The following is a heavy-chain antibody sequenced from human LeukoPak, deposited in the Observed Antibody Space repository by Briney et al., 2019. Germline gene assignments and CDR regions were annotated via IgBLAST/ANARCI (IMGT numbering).Heavy chain of an antibody. CDR2: IRYDGSNK. CDR3: AKDRSQLVPNYFDY. J-gene: IGHJ4*02. V-gene: IGHV3-30*02. D-gene: IGHD6-13*01. Sequence: GGSLRLSCAASGFTFSSYGMHWVRQAPGKGLEWVAFIRYDGSNKYYADSVKGRFTISRDDSKNTLYLQMNSLRAEDTAVYYCAKDRSQLVPNYFDYWGQGTLVTVSS. CDR1: GFTFSSYG.